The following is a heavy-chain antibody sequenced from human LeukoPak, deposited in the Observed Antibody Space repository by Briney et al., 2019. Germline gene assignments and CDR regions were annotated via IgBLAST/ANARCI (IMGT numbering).Heavy chain of an antibody. J-gene: IGHJ3*02. Sequence: GGSLRLSCAASGFTFSSYWMSWVRQAPGKGLEWVANIKQDGSEKHYVDSVKGRFTISRDNAKNSLYLQMNSLRAEDTAVYYCAREKLLWFGAKFPDAFDIWGQGTMVTVSS. CDR2: IKQDGSEK. V-gene: IGHV3-7*01. CDR1: GFTFSSYW. CDR3: AREKLLWFGAKFPDAFDI. D-gene: IGHD3-10*01.